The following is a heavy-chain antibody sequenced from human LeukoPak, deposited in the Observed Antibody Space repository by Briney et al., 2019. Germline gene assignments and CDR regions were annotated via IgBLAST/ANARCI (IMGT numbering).Heavy chain of an antibody. CDR2: INPDSGGT. Sequence: ASVKVSCKASGYTFSGYYMDLVRQAPGQGLEWMGQINPDSGGTNYAQKFQGRVTMTRDTSISTAYMELSRLRSDDTAVYYCARTRGYDDRDYWGQGTLVTVSS. J-gene: IGHJ4*02. V-gene: IGHV1-2*06. D-gene: IGHD5-12*01. CDR1: GYTFSGYY. CDR3: ARTRGYDDRDY.